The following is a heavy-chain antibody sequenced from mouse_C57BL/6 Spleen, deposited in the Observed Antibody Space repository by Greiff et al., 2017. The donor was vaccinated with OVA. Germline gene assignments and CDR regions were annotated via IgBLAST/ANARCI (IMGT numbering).Heavy chain of an antibody. CDR1: GYTFPGYW. CDR2: IFPGSGST. D-gene: IGHD3-2*02. V-gene: IGHV1-9*01. Sequence: QVQLQQSGAALMKPGASVKLSCKATGYTFPGYWLEWVKQRPGHGLEWIGAIFPGSGSTNYTEKFKGKATFTADTSSNTAYMQLSSLTTEDSAIYYCARDSSGYSWFAYWGQGTLVTVSA. CDR3: ARDSSGYSWFAY. J-gene: IGHJ3*01.